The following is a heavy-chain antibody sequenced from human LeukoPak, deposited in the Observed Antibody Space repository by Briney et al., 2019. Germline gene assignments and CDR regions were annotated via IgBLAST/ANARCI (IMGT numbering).Heavy chain of an antibody. CDR2: ISGSGGST. V-gene: IGHV3-23*01. D-gene: IGHD5-24*01. J-gene: IGHJ4*02. Sequence: GGSLRLSCAASGFTFSSYAMSWVRQAPGKGLEWVSAISGSGGSTYYADSVKGWFTISRDNSKNTLYLQMNSLRAEDTAVYYCAKLGVALATSESYFDYWGQGTLVTVSS. CDR3: AKLGVALATSESYFDY. CDR1: GFTFSSYA.